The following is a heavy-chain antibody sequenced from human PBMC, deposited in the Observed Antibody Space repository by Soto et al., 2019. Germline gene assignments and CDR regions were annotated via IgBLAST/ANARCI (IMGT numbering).Heavy chain of an antibody. CDR2: IYPSGGST. J-gene: IGHJ6*02. CDR3: ARDPTNHAMDI. CDR1: GYTFTSYY. Sequence: ASLKVSCKASGYTFTSYYMHWVRQAPGQGLEWMGIIYPSGGSTTYAQKFQGRVSMTSDASTSTVYMEVSSLRSDDTAVYYCARDPTNHAMDIWGQGTTVNVSS. V-gene: IGHV1-46*03.